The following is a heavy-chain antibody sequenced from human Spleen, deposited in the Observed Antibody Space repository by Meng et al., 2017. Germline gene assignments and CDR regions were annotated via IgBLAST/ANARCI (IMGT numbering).Heavy chain of an antibody. Sequence: GRMQESGPGLGRPSETLSLTCTVSGGSVSNAIYFWSWIRQPPGKGLEWVGYFYYSGSTNYNPSLESRATISVDTSQNNLSLKLSSVTAADSAVYYCARGPTTMAHDFDYWGQGTLVTVSS. CDR3: ARGPTTMAHDFDY. CDR2: FYYSGST. J-gene: IGHJ4*02. V-gene: IGHV4-61*03. D-gene: IGHD4-11*01. CDR1: GGSVSNAIYF.